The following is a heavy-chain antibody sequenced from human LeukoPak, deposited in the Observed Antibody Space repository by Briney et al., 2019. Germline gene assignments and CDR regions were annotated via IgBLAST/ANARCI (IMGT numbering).Heavy chain of an antibody. V-gene: IGHV1-8*01. CDR3: ARLSQTPDYYSSGGYYYLGY. CDR1: RYTLSSYD. D-gene: IGHD3-22*01. CDR2: MKPNTGRT. Sequence: ASVKDSCKASRYTLSSYDINWVREAAGQGLEWMGWMKPNTGRTGFAQKFQGRLTMTRDTSISTAYMELSSLRSEDTAVYYCARLSQTPDYYSSGGYYYLGYWGQGTPVTVSS. J-gene: IGHJ4*02.